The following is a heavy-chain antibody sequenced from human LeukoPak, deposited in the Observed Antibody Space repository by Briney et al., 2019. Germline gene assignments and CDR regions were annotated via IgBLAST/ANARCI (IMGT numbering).Heavy chain of an antibody. CDR1: GGSISSGDYY. J-gene: IGHJ5*02. Sequence: SQTLSLTYTVSGGSISSGDYYWSWIRQPPGKGLEWIGYIYYSGSTYYNPSLKSRVTISVDTSKNQFSLKLSSVTAADTAVYYCARTPTHDFWSRPGGFDPWGQGTLVTVSS. D-gene: IGHD3-3*01. V-gene: IGHV4-30-4*08. CDR2: IYYSGST. CDR3: ARTPTHDFWSRPGGFDP.